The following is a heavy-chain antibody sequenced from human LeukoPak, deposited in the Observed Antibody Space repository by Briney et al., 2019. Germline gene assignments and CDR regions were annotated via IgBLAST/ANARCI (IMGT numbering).Heavy chain of an antibody. J-gene: IGHJ4*02. V-gene: IGHV4-59*12. CDR2: IYYSGST. CDR1: GGSISGYY. Sequence: SETLSLTCTVSGGSISGYYWSWIRQPPGKGLEWIGYIYYSGSTSYNPSLMSRVTISVDTSKNQFSLKLSSVTAADTAVYYCATLNCSSTSCYAIDYWGQGTLVTVSS. D-gene: IGHD2-2*01. CDR3: ATLNCSSTSCYAIDY.